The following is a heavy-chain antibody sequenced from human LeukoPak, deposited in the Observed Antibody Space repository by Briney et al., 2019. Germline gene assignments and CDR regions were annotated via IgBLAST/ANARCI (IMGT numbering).Heavy chain of an antibody. J-gene: IGHJ4*02. CDR1: GGTFSSYA. D-gene: IGHD2-2*01. CDR2: IIPILGIA. V-gene: IGHV1-69*04. Sequence: SVKVSCKASGGTFSSYAISWVRQAPGQGLEWMGRIIPILGIANYAQKFQGRVTITADKSTSTAYMELSSLRSEDTAVYYCARERYCSSTSCYPDYYYFDYWGQGTLVTVSS. CDR3: ARERYCSSTSCYPDYYYFDY.